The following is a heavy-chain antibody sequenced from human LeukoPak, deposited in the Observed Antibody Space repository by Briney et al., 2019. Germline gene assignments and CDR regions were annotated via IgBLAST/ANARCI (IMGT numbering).Heavy chain of an antibody. Sequence: SETLSLTCTVSGGSISSGDYYWSWIRQPPGKGLEWIGYIYYSGSTYYNPSLKSRVTISVDTSKNQFSLKLSSVTAADTAVYYCARGPLFVDTAMASWVDYWGQGTLVTVSS. CDR3: ARGPLFVDTAMASWVDY. CDR1: GGSISSGDYY. CDR2: IYYSGST. D-gene: IGHD5-18*01. J-gene: IGHJ4*02. V-gene: IGHV4-30-4*01.